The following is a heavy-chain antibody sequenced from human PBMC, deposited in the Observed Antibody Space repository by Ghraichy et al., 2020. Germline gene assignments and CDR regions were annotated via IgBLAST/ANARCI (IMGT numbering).Heavy chain of an antibody. CDR1: GFTFSSYW. CDR2: IKQDGSKK. J-gene: IGHJ3*02. CDR3: ARAAEYSSSWSPFDAFDI. Sequence: GESLNISCAASGFTFSSYWMSWVRQAPGKGLEWVANIKQDGSKKYYVDSVKGRFTISRDNAKNSLYLQMNSLRAEDTAVYYCARAAEYSSSWSPFDAFDIWGQGTMVTVSS. D-gene: IGHD6-13*01. V-gene: IGHV3-7*05.